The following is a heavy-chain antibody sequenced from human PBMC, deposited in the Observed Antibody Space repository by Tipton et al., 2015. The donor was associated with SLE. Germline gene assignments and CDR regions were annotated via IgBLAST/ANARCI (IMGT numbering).Heavy chain of an antibody. V-gene: IGHV3-13*01. J-gene: IGHJ2*01. CDR3: ARAAYCGGGCFFWYFDL. CDR1: GFTFSTYV. CDR2: IGTGGDT. Sequence: GSLRLSCEASGFTFSTYVMHWVRQVTGKGLEWVSTIGTGGDTYYAGSAKGRFTISRENAKNSLYLQMNSLRAGDTAVYYCARAAYCGGGCFFWYFDLWGRGTLVTVSS. D-gene: IGHD2-21*01.